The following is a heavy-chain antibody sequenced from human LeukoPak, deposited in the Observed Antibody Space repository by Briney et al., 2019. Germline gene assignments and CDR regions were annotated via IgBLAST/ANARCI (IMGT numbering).Heavy chain of an antibody. Sequence: ASVKVSCKASGYTFTSYYMHWVRQAPGQGLEWMGIINPSGGSTSYAQKFQGRVTMTRDTSTSTVYMELCSLRSEDTAVYYCAREDYDSSGYPNLGYYFDYWGQGTLVTVSS. J-gene: IGHJ4*02. D-gene: IGHD3-22*01. CDR3: AREDYDSSGYPNLGYYFDY. CDR1: GYTFTSYY. CDR2: INPSGGST. V-gene: IGHV1-46*03.